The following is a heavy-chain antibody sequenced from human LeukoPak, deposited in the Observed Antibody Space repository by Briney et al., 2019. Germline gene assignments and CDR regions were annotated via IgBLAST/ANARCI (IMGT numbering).Heavy chain of an antibody. CDR3: ARGGYSYGYGAYY. V-gene: IGHV1-69*05. CDR2: IIPIFGTA. D-gene: IGHD5-18*01. J-gene: IGHJ4*02. CDR1: GGTFSSYA. Sequence: SVKVSCKASGGTFSSYAISWVRQAPGQGLEWMGGIIPIFGTANYAQKFQGRVTITTDESTSTAYMELSSLRSEDTAVYYCARGGYSYGYGAYYWGQGTLVTVSS.